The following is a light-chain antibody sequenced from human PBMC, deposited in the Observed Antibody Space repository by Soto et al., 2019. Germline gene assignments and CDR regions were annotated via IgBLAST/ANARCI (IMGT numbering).Light chain of an antibody. Sequence: DIQVTQSPSSLSASVGDRVTITCRASQDISDHLAWYQQKPGKVPKLLIYEASTLQSRVPSRFSASGSGTDFTLTISSLQPEDVATYYCQKYNGTPRTFGQGTKVELK. CDR2: EAS. CDR3: QKYNGTPRT. J-gene: IGKJ1*01. V-gene: IGKV1-27*01. CDR1: QDISDH.